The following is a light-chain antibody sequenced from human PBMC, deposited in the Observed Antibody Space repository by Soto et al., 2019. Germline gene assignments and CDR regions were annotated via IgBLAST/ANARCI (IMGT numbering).Light chain of an antibody. J-gene: IGKJ1*01. CDR2: AAS. V-gene: IGKV1-6*01. CDR1: QGIGND. Sequence: IQLTDSPSSLSASVLYRVTISCLSSQGIGNDLAWYQQKPGKAPRLLIFAASNLQSGVPSRFSGSGSGTDFTLTISRLQPEDFATYYCLQLYNFSWTFGQGTKVDIK. CDR3: LQLYNFSWT.